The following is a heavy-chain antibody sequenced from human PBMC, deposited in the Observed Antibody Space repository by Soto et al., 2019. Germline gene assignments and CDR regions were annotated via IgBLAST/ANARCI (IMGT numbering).Heavy chain of an antibody. D-gene: IGHD3-10*01. CDR2: ISSSSSYI. Sequence: GGSLRLSCAASGFTFSIYSMNWVRQAPGKGLEWVSSISSSSSYIYYADSVKGRFTISRDNAKNSLYLQMNSLRAEDTAVYYCARDRVGGSYYYYYYGMDVWGQGTTVTVSS. CDR3: ARDRVGGSYYYYYYGMDV. J-gene: IGHJ6*02. CDR1: GFTFSIYS. V-gene: IGHV3-21*01.